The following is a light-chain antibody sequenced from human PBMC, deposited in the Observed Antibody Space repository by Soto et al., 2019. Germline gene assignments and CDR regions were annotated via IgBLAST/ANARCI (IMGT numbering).Light chain of an antibody. Sequence: DIQMTQSPSSLSASVGDRVTITCRASQSITSYLNWYQQKPGKAPKLLIYAASSLQSGVPSRISGSVSGTDFTLAIRGLQPEDVATYYCQQSYDAPYSFGQGTKLEIK. CDR3: QQSYDAPYS. CDR2: AAS. J-gene: IGKJ2*01. V-gene: IGKV1-39*01. CDR1: QSITSY.